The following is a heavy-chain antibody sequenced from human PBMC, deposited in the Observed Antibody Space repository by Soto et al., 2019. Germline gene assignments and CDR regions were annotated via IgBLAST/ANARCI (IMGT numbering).Heavy chain of an antibody. J-gene: IGHJ6*03. CDR2: IYSGGST. Sequence: PGGSLCLSCAASGFTVSSNYMSWVRQAPGKGLEWVSVIYSGGSTYYADSVKGRFTISRHNSKNTLYLQMNSLRAEDKAVYYCGRNYDIRHYYMDVWGKGTTVTVSS. CDR3: GRNYDIRHYYMDV. V-gene: IGHV3-53*04. D-gene: IGHD3-9*01. CDR1: GFTVSSNY.